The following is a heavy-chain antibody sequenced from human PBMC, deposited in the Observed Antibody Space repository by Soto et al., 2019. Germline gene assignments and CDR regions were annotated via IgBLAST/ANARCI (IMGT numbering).Heavy chain of an antibody. CDR3: ARCADFWSGYYLTGWFDP. D-gene: IGHD3-3*01. J-gene: IGHJ5*02. CDR2: INAGNGNT. Sequence: QVQLVQSGAEVKKPGASVKVSCKASGYTFTSYAMHWVRQAPGQRLEWMGWINAGNGNTKYSQKFQGRVTITRDTSASTAYMELSSLRSEDTAVYYCARCADFWSGYYLTGWFDPWGQGTLVTVSS. V-gene: IGHV1-3*01. CDR1: GYTFTSYA.